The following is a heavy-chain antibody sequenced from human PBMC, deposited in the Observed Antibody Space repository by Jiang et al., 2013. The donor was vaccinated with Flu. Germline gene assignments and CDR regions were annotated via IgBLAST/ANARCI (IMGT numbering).Heavy chain of an antibody. CDR1: GGSVSSNSAT. CDR3: ARGVTWANWYFDL. Sequence: SQTLSLTCAISGGSVSSNSATWSWIRQSPSRGLEWLGRTYYRSKWYNDYAVFVKSRITINPDTSKNQISLQLNSVTPEDTAVYYCARGVTWANWYFDLWGRGTLVTVSS. CDR2: TYYRSKWYN. V-gene: IGHV6-1*01. D-gene: IGHD3-16*01. J-gene: IGHJ2*01.